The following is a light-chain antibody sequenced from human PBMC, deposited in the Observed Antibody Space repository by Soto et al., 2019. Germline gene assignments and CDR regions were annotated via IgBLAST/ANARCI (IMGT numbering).Light chain of an antibody. CDR2: DAS. V-gene: IGKV1-33*01. J-gene: IGKJ4*01. Sequence: DLQMPQSPSSLSASVGDRVTITCQASQDISNYLNWYQQKPGKAPKILIYDASVLEAGVPSRFSGGGSGTHFTLTISSLQAEDVATYYCQQFDNLPLTFGGGTKVEIK. CDR3: QQFDNLPLT. CDR1: QDISNY.